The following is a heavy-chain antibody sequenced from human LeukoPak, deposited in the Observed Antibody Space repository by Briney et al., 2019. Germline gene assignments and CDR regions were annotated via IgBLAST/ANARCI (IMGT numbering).Heavy chain of an antibody. J-gene: IGHJ4*02. D-gene: IGHD3-10*01. CDR1: GFTFSSYS. CDR2: ISSSSSYI. V-gene: IGHV3-21*01. CDR3: ASGIRELRGPPFDY. Sequence: GGSLRLSCAASGFTFSSYSMNWVRQAPGKGLEWVSSISSSSSYIYYADSVKGRFTISRDNAKNSLYLQMNSLRAEDTAVYYCASGIRELRGPPFDYWGQGTLVTVSS.